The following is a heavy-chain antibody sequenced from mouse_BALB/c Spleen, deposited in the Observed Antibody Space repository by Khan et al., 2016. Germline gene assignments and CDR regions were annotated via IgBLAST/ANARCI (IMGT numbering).Heavy chain of an antibody. V-gene: IGHV2-6-7*01. J-gene: IGHJ4*01. Sequence: QMQLEESGPGLVAPSQSLSITCTVSGFSLTGYGVNWVRQSPGKGLEWLGMIWGDGSTDYNSALKSRLSISKDNSKSQVFLKRNSLQTDDAARYYCARELGHYAEDYWGQGTSVAVSS. CDR1: GFSLTGYG. CDR3: ARELGHYAEDY. CDR2: IWGDGST. D-gene: IGHD4-1*01.